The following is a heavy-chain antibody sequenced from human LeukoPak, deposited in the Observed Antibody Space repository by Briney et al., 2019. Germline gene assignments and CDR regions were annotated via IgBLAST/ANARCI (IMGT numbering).Heavy chain of an antibody. D-gene: IGHD6-13*01. CDR1: GFSFSNYW. CDR3: ARTLVAAPGTKGGP. V-gene: IGHV3-74*01. J-gene: IGHJ5*02. Sequence: GGSLRLSCVVSGFSFSNYWMHWVRQAPGKGLVWVSRINSDGSTTSYAASVKGRFTISRDNAKNTLYLQMNSLRVEDSAVYYCARTLVAAPGTKGGPWGQGTLVTVSS. CDR2: INSDGSTT.